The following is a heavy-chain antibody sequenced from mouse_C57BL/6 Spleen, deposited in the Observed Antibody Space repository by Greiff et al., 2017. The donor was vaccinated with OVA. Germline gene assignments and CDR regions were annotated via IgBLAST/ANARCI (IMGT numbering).Heavy chain of an antibody. CDR2: IDPSDSYT. Sequence: QVQLQQPGAELVKPGASVKLSCKASGYTFTSYWMQWVKQRPGQGLEWIGEIDPSDSYTNYNQKFKGKATLTVDTSSSTAYMQLSSLTSEDSAVYYCARGGDDYDVGFADWGQGTLVTVAA. V-gene: IGHV1-50*01. CDR1: GYTFTSYW. J-gene: IGHJ3*01. D-gene: IGHD2-4*01. CDR3: ARGGDDYDVGFAD.